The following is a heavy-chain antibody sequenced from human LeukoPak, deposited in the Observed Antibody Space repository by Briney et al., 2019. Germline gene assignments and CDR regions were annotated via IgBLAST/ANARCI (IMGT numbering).Heavy chain of an antibody. CDR1: GGTFSSYA. V-gene: IGHV1-69*05. J-gene: IGHJ4*02. CDR2: IIPIFGTA. CDR3: ARGRPKERGSYAPYYFDY. Sequence: SVTVSCKASGGTFSSYAISWVRQAPGQGLEWMGGIIPIFGTANYAQKFQGRVTITTDESTSTAYMELSSLRSEDTAVYYCARGRPKERGSYAPYYFDYWGQGTLVTVSS. D-gene: IGHD1-26*01.